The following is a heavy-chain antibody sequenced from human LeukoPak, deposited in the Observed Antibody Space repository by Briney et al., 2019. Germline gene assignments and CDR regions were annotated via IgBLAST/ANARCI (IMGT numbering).Heavy chain of an antibody. CDR1: GFTFSSYS. J-gene: IGHJ4*02. Sequence: GWSLRLSCAASGFTFSSYSMNWVRQAPGKGLEWVSYISSSSSTIYYADSVKGRFTISRDNAKNSLYLQMNSLRGEDTAVYYCARGEEWELSPIDYWGQGTLVTVSS. CDR2: ISSSSSTI. CDR3: ARGEEWELSPIDY. V-gene: IGHV3-48*01. D-gene: IGHD1-26*01.